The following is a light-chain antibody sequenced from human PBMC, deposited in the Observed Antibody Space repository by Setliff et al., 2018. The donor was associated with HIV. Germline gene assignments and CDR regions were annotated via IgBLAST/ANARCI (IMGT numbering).Light chain of an antibody. Sequence: EIVLTQFQGTLSVSPGQRVTLSCRASQSLGSNSLAWYQQIPGQTPRLLIYGASSRANGIPDRFSGSGSGTDFTLTIRRLEPEDFAVYYCQQYDRSPLTVGGGTKVDIK. CDR2: GAS. J-gene: IGKJ4*01. CDR3: QQYDRSPLT. CDR1: QSLGSNS. V-gene: IGKV3-20*01.